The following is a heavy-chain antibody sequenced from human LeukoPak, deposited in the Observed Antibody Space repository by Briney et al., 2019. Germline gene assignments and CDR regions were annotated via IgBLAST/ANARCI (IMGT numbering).Heavy chain of an antibody. Sequence: SETLSLTCTVSGGSVSSSSYFWGWIRQPPGKGLEWLGIIYYSGTTYYNPSLKSRLTISVDTSKNQFSLKLSSVTAADTAVYYCTKLGGDPDYWGRGFLVTVSS. V-gene: IGHV4-39*01. CDR3: TKLGGDPDY. D-gene: IGHD3-16*01. CDR2: IYYSGTT. J-gene: IGHJ4*02. CDR1: GGSVSSSSYF.